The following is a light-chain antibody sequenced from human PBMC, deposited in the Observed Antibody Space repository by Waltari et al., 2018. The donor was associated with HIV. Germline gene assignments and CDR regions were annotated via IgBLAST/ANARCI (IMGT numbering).Light chain of an antibody. V-gene: IGLV1-36*01. CDR3: AAAWDDSLNGPV. Sequence: QSVLTQPPSVSEAPRQRVTISCYGSSSNIGNNPVHWYQQPPGKAPKLLIYYYDLLPSGVSDRFSGSKSGTSASLAISGLQSEDEADYYCAAAWDDSLNGPVFGGGTKLTVL. CDR2: YYD. CDR1: SSNIGNNP. J-gene: IGLJ2*01.